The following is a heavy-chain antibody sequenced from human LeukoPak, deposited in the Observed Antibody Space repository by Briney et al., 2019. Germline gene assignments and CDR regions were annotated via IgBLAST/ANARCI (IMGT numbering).Heavy chain of an antibody. V-gene: IGHV3-23*01. Sequence: GGSLRLSCAASGFTFSSYGMSWVRQAPGKGLEWVSAISGSGGSTYYADSVKGRFTISRDNSKNTLYLQMNSLKTEDTAVYYCTTGPYSSSWYDDYWGQGTLVTVSS. D-gene: IGHD6-13*01. CDR2: ISGSGGST. CDR3: TTGPYSSSWYDDY. J-gene: IGHJ4*02. CDR1: GFTFSSYG.